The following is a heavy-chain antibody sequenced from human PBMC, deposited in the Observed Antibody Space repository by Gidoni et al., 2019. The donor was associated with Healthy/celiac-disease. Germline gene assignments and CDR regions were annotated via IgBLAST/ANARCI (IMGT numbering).Heavy chain of an antibody. CDR1: GFPFSGYS. D-gene: IGHD4-17*01. CDR2: ISSSSSYI. V-gene: IGHV3-21*01. Sequence: EVQLVESGGGLVKPGGSLRLSCAASGFPFSGYSMNWVRQAPGKGLEWVSSISSSSSYIYYADSVKGRFTISRDNAKNSLYLQMNSLRAEDTAVYYCARDLGDYGDPNWFDPWGQGTLVTVSS. J-gene: IGHJ5*02. CDR3: ARDLGDYGDPNWFDP.